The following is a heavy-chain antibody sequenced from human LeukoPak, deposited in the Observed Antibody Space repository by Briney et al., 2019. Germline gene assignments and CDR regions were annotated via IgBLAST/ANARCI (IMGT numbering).Heavy chain of an antibody. CDR3: AKDLYCSSTSCYMDV. CDR2: IKQDGSEK. CDR1: GFTFSSYW. Sequence: GGSLRLSCAASGFTFSSYWMSWVRQAPGKGLEWVANIKQDGSEKYYVDSVKGRFTISRDNAKNSLYLQMNSLRAEDTAVYYCAKDLYCSSTSCYMDVWGKGTTVTVSS. J-gene: IGHJ6*03. D-gene: IGHD2-2*01. V-gene: IGHV3-7*03.